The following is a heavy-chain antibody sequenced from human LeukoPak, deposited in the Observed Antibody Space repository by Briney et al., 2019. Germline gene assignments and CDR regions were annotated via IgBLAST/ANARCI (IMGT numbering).Heavy chain of an antibody. Sequence: GASVKVSCKASGYTFTNYGINWVRQAPGQRPEWMGWFSTYNGDTEYAQKLKGRVTLTADTLTSTAYMELRTLISDDTATYYCAIGQGVITGGGADVYDVWGQGTTVIVSS. CDR3: AIGQGVITGGGADVYDV. D-gene: IGHD3-22*01. V-gene: IGHV1-18*01. CDR2: FSTYNGDT. J-gene: IGHJ3*01. CDR1: GYTFTNYG.